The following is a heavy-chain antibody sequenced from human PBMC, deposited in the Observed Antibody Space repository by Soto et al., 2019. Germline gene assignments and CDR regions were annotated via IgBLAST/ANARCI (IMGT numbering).Heavy chain of an antibody. V-gene: IGHV3-7*01. CDR3: ARALRAGLLVRGVDYYYYYMDV. CDR2: IKEDGSGK. Sequence: GGSLRLSCAASGFTFSSYWMTWVRQAPGKGLEWVANIKEDGSGKYYVDSVKGRFTISRDNAKNSLYLQMNSLRAGDTAVYYCARALRAGLLVRGVDYYYYYMDVWGKGTTVTVSS. CDR1: GFTFSSYW. J-gene: IGHJ6*03. D-gene: IGHD3-10*01.